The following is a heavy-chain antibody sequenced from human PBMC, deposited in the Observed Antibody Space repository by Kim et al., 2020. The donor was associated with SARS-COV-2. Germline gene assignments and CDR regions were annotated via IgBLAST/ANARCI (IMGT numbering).Heavy chain of an antibody. CDR1: GGSISSSSYY. D-gene: IGHD2-15*01. CDR2: IYYSGRT. CDR3: ARQANDIVVVVAATGWFDP. J-gene: IGHJ5*02. Sequence: SETLSLTCTVSGGSISSSSYYWGWIRQPPGKGLEWIGSIYYSGRTYYNPSLKSRVTISVDTSKNQFSLKLSSVTAADTAVYYCARQANDIVVVVAATGWFDPWGQGTLVTVSS. V-gene: IGHV4-39*01.